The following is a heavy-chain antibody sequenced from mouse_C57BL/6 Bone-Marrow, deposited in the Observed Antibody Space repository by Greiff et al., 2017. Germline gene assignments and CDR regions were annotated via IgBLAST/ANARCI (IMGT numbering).Heavy chain of an antibody. V-gene: IGHV1-82*01. CDR3: ARSRDARDY. Sequence: VQLQQSGPELVKPGASVKISCKASGYAFSRSWMNWVKQRPGKGLEWIGRIYPGDGDTNYNGKFKGKDTLTADKSSSTAYMQLSILTSEDSAVYFCARSRDARDYWGQGTSGTVSS. CDR2: IYPGDGDT. J-gene: IGHJ4*01. CDR1: GYAFSRSW.